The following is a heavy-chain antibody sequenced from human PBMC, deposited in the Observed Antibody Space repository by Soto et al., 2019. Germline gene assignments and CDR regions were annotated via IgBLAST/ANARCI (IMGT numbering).Heavy chain of an antibody. Sequence: GGSLRLSCAASGFTVSTYALLWVRQPPGKGLEWISGIAAAGDTFYADSVKGRFTISRDNSRNTLYLQMNSLRAEDTAVYFCAKEAYSHGTRGFDYWGQGTLGTVSS. J-gene: IGHJ4*02. CDR2: IAAAGDT. CDR1: GFTVSTYA. CDR3: AKEAYSHGTRGFDY. D-gene: IGHD5-18*01. V-gene: IGHV3-23*01.